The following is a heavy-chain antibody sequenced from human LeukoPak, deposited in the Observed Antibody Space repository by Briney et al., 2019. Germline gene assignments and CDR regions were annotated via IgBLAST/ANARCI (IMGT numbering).Heavy chain of an antibody. Sequence: PGGSLRLSCAASGFTFTNAWMTWVRQVPAKGLEWVGRVRSKTDGGTTDYAAPVKGRFTISRDDSKNTLYLQMNSLKIEDTAIYYCTTAPYYYDSSGSTYWGQGTLVTVSS. J-gene: IGHJ4*02. CDR2: VRSKTDGGTT. CDR1: GFTFTNAW. CDR3: TTAPYYYDSSGSTY. V-gene: IGHV3-15*01. D-gene: IGHD3-22*01.